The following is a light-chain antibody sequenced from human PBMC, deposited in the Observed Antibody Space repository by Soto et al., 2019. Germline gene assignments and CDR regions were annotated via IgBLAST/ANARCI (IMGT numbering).Light chain of an antibody. J-gene: IGKJ5*01. V-gene: IGKV3-11*01. CDR2: DAS. CDR3: QQRASWPIT. Sequence: EIVLTQSPATLSLSPGERATLSCRASQSVSSYLVWYQQKPGQAPRLLISDASNRATGIPARFSGSGSGTDFTLTIGSLEPEDFAVYYCQQRASWPITFGQGTRLEIK. CDR1: QSVSSY.